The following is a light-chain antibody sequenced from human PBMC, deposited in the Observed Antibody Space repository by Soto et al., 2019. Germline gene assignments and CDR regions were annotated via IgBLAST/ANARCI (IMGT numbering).Light chain of an antibody. CDR2: XVS. CDR3: QQYHRYST. V-gene: IGKV1-5*01. CDR1: QSINSW. J-gene: IGKJ1*01. Sequence: DIHMTKSPSTVSASVGARVTITXRASQSINSWVAWYQQKPGKATKXXIFXVSTLDSGVPSRFSGSACGTEITLTISSLESDDVETYYCQQYHRYSTFGQGTKVDIK.